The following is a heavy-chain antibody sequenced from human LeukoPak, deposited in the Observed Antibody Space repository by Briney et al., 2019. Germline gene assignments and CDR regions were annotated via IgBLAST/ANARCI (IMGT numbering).Heavy chain of an antibody. CDR3: AREGGSGRRYGWGYYYMDV. CDR1: GFTFDDYG. Sequence: PGGSLRLSCAASGFTFDDYGMSWVRQAPGKGLEWVSGITWNGGSTGYAASVKGRFTITRDNAKNSLHLQMNSLRAEDTALYYCAREGGSGRRYGWGYYYMDVWGKGTTVTVSS. J-gene: IGHJ6*03. D-gene: IGHD3-10*01. V-gene: IGHV3-20*04. CDR2: ITWNGGST.